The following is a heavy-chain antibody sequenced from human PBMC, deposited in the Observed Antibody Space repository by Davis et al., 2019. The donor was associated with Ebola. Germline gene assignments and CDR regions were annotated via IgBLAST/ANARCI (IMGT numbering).Heavy chain of an antibody. J-gene: IGHJ4*02. CDR3: ASSGYSSGWYLRY. V-gene: IGHV1-69*13. CDR2: ILPIFGTP. Sequence: SVQVSCKASGGTFSSYAINWVRQAPRQALEWMGGILPIFGTPNYAQKFQGRVTITADESTSTAYMELSSLRSEDTAVYYCASSGYSSGWYLRYWGQGTLVTVSS. CDR1: GGTFSSYA. D-gene: IGHD6-19*01.